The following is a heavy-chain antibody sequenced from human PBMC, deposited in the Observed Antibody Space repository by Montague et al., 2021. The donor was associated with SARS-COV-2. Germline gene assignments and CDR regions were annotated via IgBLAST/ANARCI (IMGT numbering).Heavy chain of an antibody. D-gene: IGHD4-23*01. CDR2: IYYSGST. Sequence: SETLSLTCTVSGGSISSSSYYWGWIRQPPGKGLEWIGSIYYSGSTYYNPSLKSRVTISVDTSKNQFSLKLSSVTAADTAVYYCARWVETYYYYYGMDVWGQGTPVTVSS. CDR3: ARWVETYYYYYGMDV. J-gene: IGHJ6*02. CDR1: GGSISSSSYY. V-gene: IGHV4-39*01.